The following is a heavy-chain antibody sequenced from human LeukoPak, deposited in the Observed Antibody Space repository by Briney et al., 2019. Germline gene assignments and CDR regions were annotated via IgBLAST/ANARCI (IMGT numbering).Heavy chain of an antibody. V-gene: IGHV4-34*01. Sequence: SETLSLTCAVYGGSFSGYYWSWIRQPPGKGLEWIGEINHSGSTNYNPSLKSRVTISVDTSKNQLSLKLSSVTAADTAVYYCARVGYYNGFDFWGQGTLVTVSS. CDR3: ARVGYYNGFDF. J-gene: IGHJ4*02. D-gene: IGHD3-9*01. CDR1: GGSFSGYY. CDR2: INHSGST.